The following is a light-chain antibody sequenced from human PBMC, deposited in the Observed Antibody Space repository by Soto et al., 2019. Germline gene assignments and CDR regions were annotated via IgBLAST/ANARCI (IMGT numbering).Light chain of an antibody. Sequence: EIVLTQSPGTLSLSPGERATLSCRASQSVAGSYLAWYQQKPGQAPRLLIYGASNRATGIPARFSGSASGTDFTLTISSLQPEDFATYYCLQDYSYPWTFGQGTKVDIK. V-gene: IGKV3D-7*01. J-gene: IGKJ1*01. CDR3: LQDYSYPWT. CDR2: GAS. CDR1: QSVAGSY.